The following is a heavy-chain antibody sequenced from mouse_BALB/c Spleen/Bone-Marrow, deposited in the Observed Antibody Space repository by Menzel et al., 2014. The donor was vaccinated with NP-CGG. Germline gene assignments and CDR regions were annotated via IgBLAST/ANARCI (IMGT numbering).Heavy chain of an antibody. D-gene: IGHD2-14*01. V-gene: IGHV5-6-4*01. CDR1: GFTFSSYT. CDR3: ARSYYRYDEEAWFAY. J-gene: IGHJ3*01. CDR2: ISSGGSYT. Sequence: EVKLVESGGGLVKPGGSLELSCAASGFTFSSYTMSWVRQTPEKRLEWVATISSGGSYTYYPDSVKGRFTISRDNAKNTLYLQMSSLKSEDTAMCYCARSYYRYDEEAWFAYWGQGTLVTVSA.